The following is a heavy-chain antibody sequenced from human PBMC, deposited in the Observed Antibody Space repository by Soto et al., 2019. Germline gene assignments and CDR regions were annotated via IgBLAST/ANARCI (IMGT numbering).Heavy chain of an antibody. Sequence: VRQAPGQGYEWMGIINPSGGSTTYAQKFQGRVTMTRDTSTTTVYMELSSLKSEDTAVYYCARYDYNGYYFDYWGQGTLVTVSS. J-gene: IGHJ4*02. CDR2: INPSGGST. CDR3: ARYDYNGYYFDY. V-gene: IGHV1-46*01. D-gene: IGHD4-4*01.